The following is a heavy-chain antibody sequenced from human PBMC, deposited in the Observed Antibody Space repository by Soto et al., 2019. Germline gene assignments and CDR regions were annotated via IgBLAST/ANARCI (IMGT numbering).Heavy chain of an antibody. CDR2: ISNSGNTI. V-gene: IGHV3-11*01. CDR3: ARGHDSSGGVDY. D-gene: IGHD3-22*01. Sequence: QVQLVESGGGLVKPGGSLRLSCAASGFTFSDYYMSWIRQAPGKGLEWISYISNSGNTIYYADSVKGRFTIPRDNAKNSLFLQMSSLRAEDTAVYYCARGHDSSGGVDYWGQGTLITVSS. J-gene: IGHJ4*02. CDR1: GFTFSDYY.